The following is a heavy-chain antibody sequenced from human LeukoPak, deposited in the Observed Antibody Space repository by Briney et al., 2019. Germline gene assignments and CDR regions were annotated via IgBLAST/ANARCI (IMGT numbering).Heavy chain of an antibody. CDR2: IYYSGST. V-gene: IGHV4-39*01. CDR1: GGSISSSSYY. CDR3: ASQVVYYYYMDV. D-gene: IGHD2-15*01. J-gene: IGHJ6*03. Sequence: SETLSLTCTVSGGSISSSSYYWGWIRQPPGKGLEWIGSIYYSGSTYYNPSLKSRVTISVDTSKNQFSLKLSSVTAADTAVYYCASQVVYYYYMDVWGKGTTVTVSS.